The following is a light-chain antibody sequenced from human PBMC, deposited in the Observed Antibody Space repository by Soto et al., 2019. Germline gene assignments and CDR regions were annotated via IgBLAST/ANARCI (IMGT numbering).Light chain of an antibody. J-gene: IGKJ1*01. Sequence: DIHMTQSPSTLSASVLYRVTITCLASQSISSWLAWYQQKPGKAPKLLIYKASSLESGVPSRFSGSGSGTEFTLTISILQPDDFATYYCQQYNCYSGTSGQGTKVDIK. CDR3: QQYNCYSGT. CDR2: KAS. CDR1: QSISSW. V-gene: IGKV1-5*03.